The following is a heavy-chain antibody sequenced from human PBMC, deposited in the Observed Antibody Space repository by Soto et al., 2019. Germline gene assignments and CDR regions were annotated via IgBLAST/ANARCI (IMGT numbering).Heavy chain of an antibody. CDR1: GFTFSSYG. J-gene: IGHJ6*02. D-gene: IGHD3-3*02. CDR2: IWYDGSNK. V-gene: IGHV3-33*01. CDR3: ARDIWIFGVGTSDYGMDV. Sequence: PGGSLRLSCAASGFTFSSYGMHWVRQAPGKGLEWVAVIWYDGSNKYYADSVKGRFTISRDNSKNTLYLQMNSLRAEDTAVYYCARDIWIFGVGTSDYGMDVWGQGTTVTVSS.